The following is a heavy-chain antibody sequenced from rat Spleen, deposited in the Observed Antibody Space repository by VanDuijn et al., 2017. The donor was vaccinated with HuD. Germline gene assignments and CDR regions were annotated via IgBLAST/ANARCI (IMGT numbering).Heavy chain of an antibody. D-gene: IGHD1-4*01. CDR1: GFTFSDCY. V-gene: IGHV5-22*01. J-gene: IGHJ2*01. Sequence: EVQVVESGGGLVQPGRSLKLSCAASGFTFSDCYMAWVRQAPKKGLEWVASIGYEGSNTYYGDSVKGRFSISRDNAKSTLYLQMDSLRSEDTATYYCARGTTPWGQGVMVTVSS. CDR3: ARGTTP. CDR2: IGYEGSNT.